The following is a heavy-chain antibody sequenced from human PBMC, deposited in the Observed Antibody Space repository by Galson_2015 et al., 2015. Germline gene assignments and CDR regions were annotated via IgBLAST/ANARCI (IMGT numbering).Heavy chain of an antibody. V-gene: IGHV3-15*01. Sequence: SLRLSCAASGLTFNNAWMSWDRQAPGKRLEWVGRIKSKTDGGSIDYAAAVKGRFTISRHDSKAEVYLQMNSLQNEDTAVYFCATSRGVAVARFDYWGQGTLVAVSS. D-gene: IGHD6-19*01. CDR2: IKSKTDGGSI. CDR3: ATSRGVAVARFDY. J-gene: IGHJ4*02. CDR1: GLTFNNAW.